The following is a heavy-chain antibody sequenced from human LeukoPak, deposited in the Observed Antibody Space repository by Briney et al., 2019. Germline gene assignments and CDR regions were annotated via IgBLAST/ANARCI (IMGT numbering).Heavy chain of an antibody. V-gene: IGHV3-30*03. D-gene: IGHD3-10*01. J-gene: IGHJ4*02. CDR2: ITYDGYYK. CDR1: GFTFTSYG. CDR3: ARDLSPVVRASPMGY. Sequence: GASLRLSCAASGFTFTSYGMHWVRQAPGKGVEWVALITYDGYYKYYSDCVKGRFTIYSDTSKNTLYLQMNSLRAEDSVLYYCARDLSPVVRASPMGYWGQGTLVTVSS.